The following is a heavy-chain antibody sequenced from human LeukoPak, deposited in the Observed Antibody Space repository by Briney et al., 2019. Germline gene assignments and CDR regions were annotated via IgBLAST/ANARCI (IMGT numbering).Heavy chain of an antibody. V-gene: IGHV4-34*01. Sequence: ASETLSLTYAVYGGSFSGYYWSWIRQPPGKGLEWIGEINHSGSTNYNPSLKSRVTISVDTSKNQFSLKLSSVTAADTAVYYCARGAVDYDILTGFYYYYGMDVWGQGTTVTVSS. CDR2: INHSGST. J-gene: IGHJ6*02. D-gene: IGHD3-9*01. CDR1: GGSFSGYY. CDR3: ARGAVDYDILTGFYYYYGMDV.